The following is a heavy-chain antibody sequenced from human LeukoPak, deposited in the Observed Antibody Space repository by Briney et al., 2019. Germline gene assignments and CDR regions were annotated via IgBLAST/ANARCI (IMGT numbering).Heavy chain of an antibody. D-gene: IGHD3-9*01. J-gene: IGHJ6*04. CDR1: GFTFSNYW. CDR2: INADGSNT. V-gene: IGHV3-74*01. CDR3: ARGYYYTYFAV. Sequence: GGSLRLSCAASGFTFSNYWMHWVRQAPGKGLVGVSRINADGSNTDYAASVKGRFTISRENAKDTLYLQMNSLRAEDTAVYYCARGYYYTYFAVWGKGHTVTVYS.